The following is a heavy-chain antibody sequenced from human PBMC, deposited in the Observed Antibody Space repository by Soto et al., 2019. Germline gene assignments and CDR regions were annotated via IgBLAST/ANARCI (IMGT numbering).Heavy chain of an antibody. V-gene: IGHV4-61*01. Sequence: PSETLSLTCEVSGVSVSNRTHYWTWIRQPPGKGLEWIGFLYYGGTNYNPSLKSRLTIALDTSKNQISLNLSSMTAADTAVYYWLTARPDDKYYYYALDVWGQGTTVTVSS. CDR1: GVSVSNRTHY. D-gene: IGHD3-22*01. CDR2: LYYGGT. CDR3: LTARPDDKYYYYALDV. J-gene: IGHJ6*02.